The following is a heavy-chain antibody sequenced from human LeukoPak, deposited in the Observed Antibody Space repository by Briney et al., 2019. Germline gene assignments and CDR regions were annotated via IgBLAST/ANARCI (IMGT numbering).Heavy chain of an antibody. CDR2: ISSSSSYI. J-gene: IGHJ4*02. D-gene: IGHD1-26*01. CDR1: GFTFSSYS. CDR3: ASSRWELRLDY. Sequence: GGSLRLSCAASGFTFSSYSMNWVRQAPGKGLEWVSSISSSSSYIYYADSVKGRFIISRDNAKNSLYLQMNSLRAEDTAVYYCASSRWELRLDYWGQGTLVTVSS. V-gene: IGHV3-21*01.